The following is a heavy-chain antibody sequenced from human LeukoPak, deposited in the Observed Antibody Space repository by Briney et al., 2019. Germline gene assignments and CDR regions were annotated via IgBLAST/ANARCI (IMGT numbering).Heavy chain of an antibody. V-gene: IGHV3-7*01. CDR1: GFPFSNYW. CDR2: IKHDGSGI. CDR3: ARDNAVPAAGQDF. J-gene: IGHJ4*02. Sequence: GGSLRLSCAASGFPFSNYWMSWVRQAPGKGLEWVANIKHDGSGIYYAGSVKGRFNISKDNAKNSLYLQMDSLRVEDTAVYFCARDNAVPAAGQDFWGQGTLVTVSS. D-gene: IGHD6-13*01.